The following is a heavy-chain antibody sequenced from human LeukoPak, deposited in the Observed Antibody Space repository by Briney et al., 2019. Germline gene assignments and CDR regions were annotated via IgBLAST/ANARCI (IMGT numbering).Heavy chain of an antibody. CDR1: GYTFTGYY. CDR2: INPNSGGT. V-gene: IGHV1-2*02. CDR3: ARDGGTYYDFWSGYLPANWFDP. J-gene: IGHJ5*02. D-gene: IGHD3-3*01. Sequence: ASVKVSCKASGYTFTGYYMHWVRQAPGQGLEWMGWINPNSGGTNYAQKFQGRVTMTRVTSISTAYMELSRLRSDDTAVYYCARDGGTYYDFWSGYLPANWFDPWGQGTLVTVSS.